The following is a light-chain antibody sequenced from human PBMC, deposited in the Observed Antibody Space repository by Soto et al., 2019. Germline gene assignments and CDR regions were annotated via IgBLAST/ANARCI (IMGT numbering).Light chain of an antibody. CDR1: QSVSSN. J-gene: IGKJ1*01. CDR3: QQDNNWPPWT. V-gene: IGKV3-15*01. CDR2: GAS. Sequence: EMVMTQSPATLSVSPGERATLSCRASQSVSSNLAWYQQKPGQAPRLLIYGASTRATGIPARFSGSGSGTEFTLTISSLQSEDFAVYYCQQDNNWPPWTCGQGTKWIS.